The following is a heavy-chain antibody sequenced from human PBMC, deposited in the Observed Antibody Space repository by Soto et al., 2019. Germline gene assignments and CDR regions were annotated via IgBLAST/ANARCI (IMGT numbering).Heavy chain of an antibody. V-gene: IGHV3-23*01. Sequence: EVHLLESGGGLVQPGGSLRLSCAASGFTFSSHAMTWVRQAPGKGLEWVSLISSAVGSTYYADSVKGRFTISRDNSNNTLYLQMDSLRAEDTAVYYWVRTTVTSWGGGLDFWGQGALVTVSS. CDR3: VRTTVTSWGGGLDF. CDR2: ISSAVGST. J-gene: IGHJ4*02. D-gene: IGHD4-17*01. CDR1: GFTFSSHA.